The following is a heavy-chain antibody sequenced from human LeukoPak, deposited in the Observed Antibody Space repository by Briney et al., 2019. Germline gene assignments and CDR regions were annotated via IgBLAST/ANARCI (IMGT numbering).Heavy chain of an antibody. Sequence: GASVKVSCKASGYTFTGYYMHWVRQAPGQGLEWMGWINPNSGGTNYAQKFQGRVTMTRDTSISTAYMELSRLRSDDTAVYYCANSEIPIKIDWNYIFDYWGQGTLVTVSS. D-gene: IGHD1-7*01. CDR3: ANSEIPIKIDWNYIFDY. CDR2: INPNSGGT. CDR1: GYTFTGYY. J-gene: IGHJ4*02. V-gene: IGHV1-2*02.